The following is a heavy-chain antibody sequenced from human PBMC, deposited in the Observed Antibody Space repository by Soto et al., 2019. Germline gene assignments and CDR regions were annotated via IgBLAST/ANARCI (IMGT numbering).Heavy chain of an antibody. D-gene: IGHD3-3*01. CDR3: ARGCGVVCRNAFDI. CDR1: GFTFSSYA. V-gene: IGHV3-64*01. CDR2: ISSNGGST. J-gene: IGHJ3*02. Sequence: GGSLRLSCAASGFTFSSYAMHWVRQAPGKGLEYVSAISSNGGSTYYANSVKGRFTISRDNSKNTLYLQMGSLRAEDMAVYYCARGCGVVCRNAFDIWGQGTMVTVSS.